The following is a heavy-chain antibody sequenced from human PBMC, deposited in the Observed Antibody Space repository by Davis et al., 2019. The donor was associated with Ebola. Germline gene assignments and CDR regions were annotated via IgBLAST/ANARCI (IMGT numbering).Heavy chain of an antibody. D-gene: IGHD3-16*01. CDR1: GFTLSSYS. V-gene: IGHV3-21*01. J-gene: IGHJ4*02. CDR2: ISTNSAYI. Sequence: GESLKISCAASGFTLSSYSMNWVRQAPGKGLEWVSSISTNSAYIYYADSVKGRFTISRDNSKNTLYLQMNSLRAEDTAVYYCAKGGIWDYWGQGALVTVSS. CDR3: AKGGIWDY.